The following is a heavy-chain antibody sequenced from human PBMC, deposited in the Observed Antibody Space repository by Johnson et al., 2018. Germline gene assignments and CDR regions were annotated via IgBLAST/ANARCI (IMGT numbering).Heavy chain of an antibody. J-gene: IGHJ6*04. CDR3: SRHGYIFSSRPLDYGLAV. CDR2: IRRKTYGAAT. V-gene: IGHV3-49*03. D-gene: IGHD2-2*01. CDR1: GFTFGDYP. Sequence: VQLVQSGGGLVQPGRSLRLSCTASGFTFGDYPMAWIRQAPGKGLEWVGFIRRKTYGAATEFAASVKGRFSISRDDSKSVVYLQMNSLKIDDTAVYFCSRHGYIFSSRPLDYGLAVWGKGPTVTVPS.